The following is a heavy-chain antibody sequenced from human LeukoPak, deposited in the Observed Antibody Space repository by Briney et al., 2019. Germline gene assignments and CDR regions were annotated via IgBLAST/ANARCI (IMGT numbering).Heavy chain of an antibody. V-gene: IGHV1-8*01. CDR2: MNPNSGNT. Sequence: ASVKVSCKASGYTFSSYDINWLRQAPGQGLEWMGRMNPNSGNTDYAQNFQGRVTITRNTSKSTAFMELSSLRSEDTAVYYCVRGGLWFGELSAFDIWGQGTMVTVSS. J-gene: IGHJ3*02. D-gene: IGHD3-10*01. CDR3: VRGGLWFGELSAFDI. CDR1: GYTFSSYD.